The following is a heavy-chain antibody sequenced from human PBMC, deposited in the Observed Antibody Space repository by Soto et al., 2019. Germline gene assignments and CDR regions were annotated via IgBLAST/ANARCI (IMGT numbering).Heavy chain of an antibody. D-gene: IGHD3-9*01. CDR3: AKDGAVLRFFGWDSYYYYMDV. V-gene: IGHV3-9*01. Sequence: VQLVESGGGLVQPGRSLRLSCAASGFTFDDYAMHWVRQAPGKGLEWVSGISWNSGSIGYADSVKGRFTISRNNDKNSLYLQMNSLRAEDTALYYCAKDGAVLRFFGWDSYYYYMDVWGKGTTVTVSS. CDR2: ISWNSGSI. CDR1: GFTFDDYA. J-gene: IGHJ6*03.